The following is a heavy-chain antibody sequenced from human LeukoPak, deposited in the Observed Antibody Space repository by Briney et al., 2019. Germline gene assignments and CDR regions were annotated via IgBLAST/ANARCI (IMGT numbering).Heavy chain of an antibody. J-gene: IGHJ4*02. CDR1: GFTFSSYG. CDR2: ISYDGSNK. CDR3: AKDLSLPD. V-gene: IGHV3-30*18. Sequence: PGGSLRLSCAASGFTFSSYGMHWVRQAPGKGLEWVAVISYDGSNKYYADSVKGRFTISRDNSKNTLYLQMNSLRAEDTAVYYCAKDLSLPDWGQGTLVTVSS.